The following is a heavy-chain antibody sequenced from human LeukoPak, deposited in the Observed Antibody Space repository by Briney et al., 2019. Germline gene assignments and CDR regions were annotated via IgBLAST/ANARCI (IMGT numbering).Heavy chain of an antibody. CDR2: ISSSSSYI. J-gene: IGHJ4*02. V-gene: IGHV3-21*01. D-gene: IGHD3-10*01. CDR1: GFTFSSYS. Sequence: GGSLRLSCAASGFTFSSYSMNWVRQAPGKGLEWVSSISSSSSYIYYADSVKGRFTISRGNAKNSLYLQMNSLRAEDTAVYYCARDRSSKEGNYWGQGTLVTVSS. CDR3: ARDRSSKEGNY.